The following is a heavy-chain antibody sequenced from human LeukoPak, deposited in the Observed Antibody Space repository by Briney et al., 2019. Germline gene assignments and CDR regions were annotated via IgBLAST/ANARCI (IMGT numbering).Heavy chain of an antibody. CDR3: ASLEKGGVIQSIYFDY. D-gene: IGHD3-16*02. J-gene: IGHJ4*02. CDR1: GYSISSGYY. Sequence: SETLSLTCTVSGYSISSGYYWGWIRQPPGKGLEWIGSIYHSGSTSYNPSLKSRVTISVDTSKNQFSLKLSSVTAADTAVYYCASLEKGGVIQSIYFDYWGQGTLVTVSS. CDR2: IYHSGST. V-gene: IGHV4-38-2*02.